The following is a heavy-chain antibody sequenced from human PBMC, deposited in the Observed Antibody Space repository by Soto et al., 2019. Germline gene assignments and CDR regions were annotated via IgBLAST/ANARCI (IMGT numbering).Heavy chain of an antibody. J-gene: IGHJ5*02. V-gene: IGHV1-8*01. CDR3: ARPLQDQLLNWFDP. Sequence: ASVKISCKASGYTFTSYDINWVRQATGQGLERMGWMSPNSGNTGYAQKFQGRVTMTRNNSISTAYMELSSLRSEDTAVYYCARPLQDQLLNWFDPWGQGTLVTVSS. D-gene: IGHD2-2*01. CDR2: MSPNSGNT. CDR1: GYTFTSYD.